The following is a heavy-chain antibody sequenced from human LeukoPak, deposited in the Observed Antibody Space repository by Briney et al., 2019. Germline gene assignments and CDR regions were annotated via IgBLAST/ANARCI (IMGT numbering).Heavy chain of an antibody. V-gene: IGHV3-33*08. CDR2: IWYDGSNK. D-gene: IGHD1-26*01. Sequence: GGSLRLSCAASGFTFSSYAMHWVRQAPGKGLEWVAVIWYDGSNKYYADSVKGRFTISRDNSKNTLYLQMNSLRAEDTAVYYCARAVGATQAFDYWGQGTLVTVSS. CDR3: ARAVGATQAFDY. J-gene: IGHJ4*02. CDR1: GFTFSSYA.